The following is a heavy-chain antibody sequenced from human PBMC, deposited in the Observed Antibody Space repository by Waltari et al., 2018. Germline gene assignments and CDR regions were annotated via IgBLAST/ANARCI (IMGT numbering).Heavy chain of an antibody. CDR2: IYTSGST. V-gene: IGHV4-4*07. D-gene: IGHD6-19*01. Sequence: QVQLQESGPGLVKPSETLSLTCTVSGGSISSYYWSWIRQPAGKGLEWIGLIYTSGSTNYNPSLKSRVTMSVDTSKNQFSLKLSSVTAADTVVYYCARVAGYSSGWYHYYYGMDVWGQGTTVTVSS. J-gene: IGHJ6*02. CDR3: ARVAGYSSGWYHYYYGMDV. CDR1: GGSISSYY.